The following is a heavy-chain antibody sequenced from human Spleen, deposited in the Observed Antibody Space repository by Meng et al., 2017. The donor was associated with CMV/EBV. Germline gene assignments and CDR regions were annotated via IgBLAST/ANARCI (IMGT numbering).Heavy chain of an antibody. CDR2: INPNSGDT. CDR1: GYIFTGYY. J-gene: IGHJ6*02. V-gene: IGHV1-2*02. D-gene: IGHD2-15*01. CDR3: ARVKRYCTGGSCSSTGYYGMDV. Sequence: ASVKVSCKASGYIFTGYYMHWVRQAPGQGLEWMGWINPNSGDTYFAQNFQGRVTMTRDTSISTAYMELSSLRSDDMAVYYCARVKRYCTGGSCSSTGYYGMDVWGQGTTVTVSS.